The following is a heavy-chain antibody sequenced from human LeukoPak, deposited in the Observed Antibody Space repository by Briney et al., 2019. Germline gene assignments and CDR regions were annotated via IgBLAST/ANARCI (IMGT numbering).Heavy chain of an antibody. J-gene: IGHJ3*02. D-gene: IGHD3-22*01. CDR3: ARDGDVDYYDSSGYALDM. CDR1: RFTFSSYG. CDR2: ISFDGGNT. V-gene: IGHV3-30-3*01. Sequence: GGSLRLSCAASRFTFSSYGMLWVRQAPGKGLEGVAFISFDGGNTLYPDSVKGRFTISRDNYRKTLDLQMNSLSPEDTAVYYCARDGDVDYYDSSGYALDMWGQGTKVTVSS.